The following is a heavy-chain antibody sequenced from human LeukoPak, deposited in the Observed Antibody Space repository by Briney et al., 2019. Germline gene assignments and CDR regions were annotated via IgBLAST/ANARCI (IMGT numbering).Heavy chain of an antibody. J-gene: IGHJ3*02. Sequence: GASVKVSCKASGYTFNDYAIHWVRQAPGQRLEWMGWINAANGARQYSQNFQGRLTLTRATSSNIAYMELSSLRSEDMAVYYCARASGVLMGAYDIWGQGTMVTVSS. CDR1: GYTFNDYA. D-gene: IGHD2-8*01. CDR2: INAANGAR. V-gene: IGHV1-3*03. CDR3: ARASGVLMGAYDI.